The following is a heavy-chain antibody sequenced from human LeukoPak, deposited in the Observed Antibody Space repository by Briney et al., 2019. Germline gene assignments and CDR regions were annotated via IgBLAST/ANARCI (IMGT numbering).Heavy chain of an antibody. CDR2: IYHSGST. CDR3: ARAPTYYDSSGYYPGWFDP. CDR1: GGSISSGGYS. Sequence: SETLSLTCAVSGGSISSGGYSWSWIRQPPGKGLEWIGYIYHSGSTYYNPSLKSRVTISVDRSKNQFSLKLSSVTAADTAVYYCARAPTYYDSSGYYPGWFDPWGQGTLVTVSS. J-gene: IGHJ5*02. V-gene: IGHV4-30-2*01. D-gene: IGHD3-22*01.